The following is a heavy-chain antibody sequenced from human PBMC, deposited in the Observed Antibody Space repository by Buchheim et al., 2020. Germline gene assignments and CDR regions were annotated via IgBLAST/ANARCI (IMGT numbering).Heavy chain of an antibody. CDR1: GFTFSSYW. V-gene: IGHV3-7*01. CDR3: SRAEDY. CDR2: IKHDGTAH. D-gene: IGHD1-14*01. Sequence: EVQLVESGGGLVQPGGSLRLSCGASGFTFSSYWMSWVRQAPGKGLELVANIKHDGTAHFYVDSVKGRFTISRDNATNSLYLQMNSLRVEDTAVYYCSRAEDYWGQGTL. J-gene: IGHJ4*02.